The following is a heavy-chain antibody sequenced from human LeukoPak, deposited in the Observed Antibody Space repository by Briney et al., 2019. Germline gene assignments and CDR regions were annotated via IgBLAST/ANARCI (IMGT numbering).Heavy chain of an antibody. V-gene: IGHV3-48*03. J-gene: IGHJ4*02. CDR2: ISSSGSTI. Sequence: YISSSGSTIYYPASVKGRFTISRDNAKNSLYLQMNSLRAEDTAVYYCASELAAAAGAIDYWGQGTLVTVSS. D-gene: IGHD6-13*01. CDR3: ASELAAAAGAIDY.